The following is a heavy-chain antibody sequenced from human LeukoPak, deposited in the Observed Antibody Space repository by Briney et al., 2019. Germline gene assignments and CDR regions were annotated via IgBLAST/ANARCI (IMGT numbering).Heavy chain of an antibody. V-gene: IGHV3-74*01. CDR2: INSDGSIT. CDR3: ARDFAGDRDY. CDR1: GFTFTTYW. D-gene: IGHD4-17*01. J-gene: IGHJ4*02. Sequence: GGSLRLSCAASGFTFTTYWMHWVRQAPGKGLVWVSHINSDGSITSYADSVKGRFTISRDNAKNTLYLQMNSLRAEDTAVYYCARDFAGDRDYWGQGTLVTVSS.